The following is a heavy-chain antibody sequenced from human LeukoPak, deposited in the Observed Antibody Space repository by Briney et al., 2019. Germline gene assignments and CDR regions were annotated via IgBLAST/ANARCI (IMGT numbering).Heavy chain of an antibody. D-gene: IGHD3-16*01. CDR3: ARETSQKGAHYMDV. CDR2: ISHSGST. CDR1: GGSFSTYY. V-gene: IGHV4-34*01. J-gene: IGHJ6*03. Sequence: PSETLSLTCDVYGGSFSTYYWTWLRQPPGKGLEWIGEISHSGSTNYNPSLKSRVTISVDTSKNQFSLKLSSVTAADTAVYYCARETSQKGAHYMDVWGKGTTITISS.